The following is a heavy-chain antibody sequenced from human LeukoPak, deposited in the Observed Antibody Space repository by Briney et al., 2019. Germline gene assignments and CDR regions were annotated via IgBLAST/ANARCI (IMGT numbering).Heavy chain of an antibody. CDR2: IKEDGSEK. Sequence: GGSLRLSCAASGFTFGSYWMNWVRQTPGKGLEWVANIKEDGSEKNYVDSVKGRYTISRDNAKNSLYLQMNSLRVEDTAVYYCAREYYGDRWGQGTMVTVSS. J-gene: IGHJ3*01. V-gene: IGHV3-7*01. D-gene: IGHD4-17*01. CDR1: GFTFGSYW. CDR3: AREYYGDR.